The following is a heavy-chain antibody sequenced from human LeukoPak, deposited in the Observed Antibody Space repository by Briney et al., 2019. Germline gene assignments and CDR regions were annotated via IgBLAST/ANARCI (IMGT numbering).Heavy chain of an antibody. CDR2: INSDGSST. J-gene: IGHJ4*02. V-gene: IGHV3-74*01. Sequence: GGSLRLSCAASGFTFSSYWMHWVRQAPGKGLVWVSRINSDGSSTSYAESVKGRFTISRDNAKNTLYLQMNSLRAEDTAVYYCARGPYENDYVWGSYRSLVYFDYWGQGTLVTVSS. CDR1: GFTFSSYW. CDR3: ARGPYENDYVWGSYRSLVYFDY. D-gene: IGHD3-16*02.